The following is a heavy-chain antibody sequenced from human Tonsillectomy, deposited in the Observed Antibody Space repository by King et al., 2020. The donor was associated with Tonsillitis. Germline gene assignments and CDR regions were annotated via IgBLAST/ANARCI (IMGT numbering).Heavy chain of an antibody. V-gene: IGHV1-3*01. Sequence: VQLVQSGAEVKKPGASVKVSCKASGYTFTSYAMHWVRQAPGQRLEWMGRINAGNGHTKYSQKFQGRVTISRDTPASTAYMELSSLRSEDTAVYYCARGPDSSGFNWGQGTLVTVSS. D-gene: IGHD3-22*01. CDR1: GYTFTSYA. J-gene: IGHJ4*02. CDR3: ARGPDSSGFN. CDR2: INAGNGHT.